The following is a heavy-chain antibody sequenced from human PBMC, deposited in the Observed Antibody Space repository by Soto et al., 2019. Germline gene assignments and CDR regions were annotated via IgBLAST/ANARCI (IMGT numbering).Heavy chain of an antibody. CDR2: IIPIFGTA. D-gene: IGHD5-18*01. CDR1: GGTFSSYA. J-gene: IGHJ5*02. V-gene: IGHV1-69*13. Sequence: SVKVSCKASGGTFSSYAVSWVRQAPGQGLEWMGRIIPIFGTANYAQRFQGRVTITADESTSTAYMELSSLRSEDSAVYYCARDSTAMITLWFDPWGQGTLVTVSS. CDR3: ARDSTAMITLWFDP.